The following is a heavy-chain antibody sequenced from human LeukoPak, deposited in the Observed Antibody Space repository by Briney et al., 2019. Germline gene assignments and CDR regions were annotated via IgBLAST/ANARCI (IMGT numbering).Heavy chain of an antibody. CDR3: AKGTSSSSWYFSYGMDV. CDR2: ISYDGSNK. J-gene: IGHJ6*02. Sequence: GRSLRLSCAASGFTFSSYAMHWVRQAPGKGLEWVAVISYDGSNKYYADSVKGRFTISRDNSKNTLYLQMNSLRAEDTAVYYCAKGTSSSSWYFSYGMDVWGQGTTVTVSS. V-gene: IGHV3-30-3*01. D-gene: IGHD6-13*01. CDR1: GFTFSSYA.